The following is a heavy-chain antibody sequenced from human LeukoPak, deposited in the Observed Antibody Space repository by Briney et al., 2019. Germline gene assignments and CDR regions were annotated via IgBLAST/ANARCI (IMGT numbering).Heavy chain of an antibody. J-gene: IGHJ3*02. CDR2: MNPNSGNT. Sequence: GASVKVSCKASGYTFTSYDINWVRQATGQGLEWMGWMNPNSGNTGYAQKFQGRVTITRNTSISTAYMELSSLRSEDTAVYYCARGLFSNYGVTLDAFDIWGQGTMVTVSS. CDR3: ARGLFSNYGVTLDAFDI. V-gene: IGHV1-8*03. CDR1: GYTFTSYD. D-gene: IGHD4-17*01.